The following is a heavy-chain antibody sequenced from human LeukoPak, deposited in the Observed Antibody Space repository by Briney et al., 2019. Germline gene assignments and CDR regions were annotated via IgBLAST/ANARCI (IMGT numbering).Heavy chain of an antibody. CDR1: GGSISSTNYY. CDR3: ARHEPGYVGDAFDI. J-gene: IGHJ3*02. D-gene: IGHD5-12*01. CDR2: IHYSGST. Sequence: QPSETLSLTCTVSGGSISSTNYYWGWIRQPPGKGLEWIGSIHYSGSTYYNPSLKSRVTISVDTSKNQFSLKLSSVTAADTAVYYCARHEPGYVGDAFDIWGQGTMVTVSS. V-gene: IGHV4-39*01.